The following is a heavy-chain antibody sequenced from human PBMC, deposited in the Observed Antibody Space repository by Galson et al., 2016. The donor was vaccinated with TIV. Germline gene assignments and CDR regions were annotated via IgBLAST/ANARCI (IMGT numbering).Heavy chain of an antibody. V-gene: IGHV3-66*02. Sequence: SLRLSCAASGFPVSDNYTTWVRRAPGKGLEWVSIIHTGGNTNYADSVRGRFTISRDNAKNTVYLQMSRLRAEDAAVYYCARERRHCGNECFLQYYYGMDVWGQGTTVTVSS. CDR1: GFPVSDNY. D-gene: IGHD4-23*01. CDR2: IHTGGNT. CDR3: ARERRHCGNECFLQYYYGMDV. J-gene: IGHJ6*02.